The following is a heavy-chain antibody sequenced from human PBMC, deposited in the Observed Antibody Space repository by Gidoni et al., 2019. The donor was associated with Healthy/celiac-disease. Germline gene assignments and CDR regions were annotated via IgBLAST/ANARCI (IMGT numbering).Heavy chain of an antibody. CDR2: ISSSSSTI. Sequence: EVQLVESGGGLVQPGGSLRLSCAASGFPFSRYSMNWVRQAPGKGLEWVSYISSSSSTIYYADSVKGRFTISRDNAKNSLYLQMNSLRDEDTAVYYCASGIHGQQLVRGRAFDIWGQGTMVTVSS. CDR1: GFPFSRYS. J-gene: IGHJ3*02. V-gene: IGHV3-48*02. CDR3: ASGIHGQQLVRGRAFDI. D-gene: IGHD6-13*01.